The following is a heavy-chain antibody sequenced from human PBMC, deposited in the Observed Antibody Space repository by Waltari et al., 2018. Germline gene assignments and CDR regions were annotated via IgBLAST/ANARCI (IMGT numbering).Heavy chain of an antibody. D-gene: IGHD3-10*01. CDR3: AKGRYYGSGSYLNSFDY. V-gene: IGHV3-23*01. J-gene: IGHJ4*02. CDR1: GFIFSDYV. CDR2: IRGRGDTT. Sequence: EVQLLESGETLVQTGGSLRLSCAASGFIFSDYVMSWVRQAPGKGLEWVSTIRGRGDTTYYIDSVKGRFIISRDNSRNTLYLQMNSLRAEDTAIYYCAKGRYYGSGSYLNSFDYWGQGTLVTVSS.